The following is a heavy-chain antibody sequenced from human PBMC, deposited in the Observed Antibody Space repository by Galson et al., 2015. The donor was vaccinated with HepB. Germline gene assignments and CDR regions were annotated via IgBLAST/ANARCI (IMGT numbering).Heavy chain of an antibody. J-gene: IGHJ5*02. CDR3: ARESTNTRGFDP. Sequence: SETLSLTCAVSGSSISTTYWWSWVRQPPGKRLEWIGDIYHSGRTNYNPSLRNRLTISVDKSKNQFSLKLTSVTAADTAVYYCARESTNTRGFDPWGQGTLVTVSS. CDR1: GSSISTTYW. V-gene: IGHV4-4*02. D-gene: IGHD5-24*01. CDR2: IYHSGRT.